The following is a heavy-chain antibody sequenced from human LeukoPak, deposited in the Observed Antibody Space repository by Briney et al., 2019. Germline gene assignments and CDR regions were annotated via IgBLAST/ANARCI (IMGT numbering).Heavy chain of an antibody. CDR1: GGSISSYY. D-gene: IGHD3-3*01. CDR3: ASRSSISSGYQDTLYYFDS. J-gene: IGHJ4*02. V-gene: IGHV4-59*01. Sequence: PSETLSLTCTVSGGSISSYYWSWIGQPPGKRLEWIGHIYYSGSTNYNPSLKSRVTISVDTSKNQFSLKLSSVTAADTAVYYCASRSSISSGYQDTLYYFDSWGQGTLVTVSS. CDR2: IYYSGST.